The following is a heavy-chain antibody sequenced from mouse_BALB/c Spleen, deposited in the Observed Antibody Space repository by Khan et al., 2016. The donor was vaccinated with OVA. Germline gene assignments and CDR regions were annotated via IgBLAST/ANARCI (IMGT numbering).Heavy chain of an antibody. Sequence: QMQLEESGPEVKKPGETVKISCKASGHTFTKFGMNWVKQAPGKGLKWMGWINTYTGEPTYADDFNGRFAFSLETSASTAYLQINNLKNENTATYFCARPPYVAYVLDNWGQGTSVTVSS. V-gene: IGHV9-3-1*01. CDR2: INTYTGEP. CDR3: ARPPYVAYVLDN. CDR1: GHTFTKFG. D-gene: IGHD1-1*01. J-gene: IGHJ4*01.